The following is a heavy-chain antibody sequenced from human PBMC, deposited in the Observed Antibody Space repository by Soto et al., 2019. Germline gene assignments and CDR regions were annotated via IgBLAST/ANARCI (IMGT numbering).Heavy chain of an antibody. J-gene: IGHJ4*02. V-gene: IGHV3-23*01. CDR2: VSIGGST. D-gene: IGHD2-15*01. Sequence: DVQLLESGGGLVQPEGSLRLSCAASGFTFSSYAMGWVRQGPGKGLEWVAVVSIGGSTHYADSVRGRFTISRDNSKNPLSLQISSLTAEDTAVYFCAKRRGAGAHFDYWGQGALVTVSS. CDR1: GFTFSSYA. CDR3: AKRRGAGAHFDY.